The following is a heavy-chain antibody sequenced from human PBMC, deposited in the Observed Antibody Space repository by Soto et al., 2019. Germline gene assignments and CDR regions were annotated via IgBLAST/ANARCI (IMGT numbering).Heavy chain of an antibody. V-gene: IGHV3-30*18. J-gene: IGHJ4*02. CDR2: ISYDGRNQ. CDR1: GFTLSGYG. CDR3: AKGGSISARYFDY. D-gene: IGHD6-6*01. Sequence: QVQVVESGGGVVQPGRSLRLSCAASGFTLSGYGMHWVRQAPGKGLEWVAVISYDGRNQYYADSVKGRFTVSRDNSKCTLYLQMDSLGVEDSAVYYCAKGGSISARYFDYWGQGTLVTVSS.